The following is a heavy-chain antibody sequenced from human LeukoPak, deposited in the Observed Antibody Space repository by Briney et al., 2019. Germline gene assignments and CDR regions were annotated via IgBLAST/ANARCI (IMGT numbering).Heavy chain of an antibody. V-gene: IGHV1-69*05. D-gene: IGHD3-3*01. CDR3: ARARITIFGVVKDYYFDY. Sequence: SVKVSCKAYGGTFSSYAISWVRQAPGQGLEWMGGIIPIFGTANYAQKFQGRVTITTDESTSTAYMELSSLRSEDTAVYYCARARITIFGVVKDYYFDYWGQGTLVTVSS. CDR1: GGTFSSYA. J-gene: IGHJ4*02. CDR2: IIPIFGTA.